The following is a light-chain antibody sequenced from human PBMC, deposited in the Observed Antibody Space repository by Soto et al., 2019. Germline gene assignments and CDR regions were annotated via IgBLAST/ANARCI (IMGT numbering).Light chain of an antibody. Sequence: DVVLTQSPLSLPVTLGQPASISCRSSQSLVYIDGNTFLNWFQQRPGQSPRRLIYKVSNRDSGVPERFSGSGSGTDFTLKISRVEAEDVGVYYCMQGTQWPWTFGQGTKVEIK. CDR3: MQGTQWPWT. V-gene: IGKV2-30*01. CDR1: QSLVYIDGNTF. J-gene: IGKJ1*01. CDR2: KVS.